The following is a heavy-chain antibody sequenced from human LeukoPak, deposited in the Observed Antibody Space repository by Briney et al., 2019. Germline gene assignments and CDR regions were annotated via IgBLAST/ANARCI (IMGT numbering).Heavy chain of an antibody. CDR2: IYYTGST. Sequence: SETLSLTCTVSGYSITSSSYYWGWIRQPPGKGQEWIGSIYYTGSTNYNPSLKSRVTISLDTSKNQFPLKLTSVTAADTAVYYCASVRGYSSGWYASGFDPWGQGTLVTVSS. CDR1: GYSITSSSYY. J-gene: IGHJ5*02. D-gene: IGHD6-19*01. V-gene: IGHV4-39*06. CDR3: ASVRGYSSGWYASGFDP.